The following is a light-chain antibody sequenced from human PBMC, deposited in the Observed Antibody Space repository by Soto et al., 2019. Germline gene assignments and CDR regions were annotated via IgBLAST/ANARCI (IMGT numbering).Light chain of an antibody. CDR1: QAISTW. CDR3: QQANSFPRT. CDR2: AAS. Sequence: DIQMTQSPSSVSASVGDRVTITCRASQAISTWLAWYQQKPGKAPKLLIYAASNLQTGVPSRFSGSGSGTNSTLPVSSLQAEDFATYCCQQANSFPRTFGQGTKVEIK. V-gene: IGKV1D-12*01. J-gene: IGKJ1*01.